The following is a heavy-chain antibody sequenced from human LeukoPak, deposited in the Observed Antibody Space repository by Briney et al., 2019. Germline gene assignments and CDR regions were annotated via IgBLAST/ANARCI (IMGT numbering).Heavy chain of an antibody. V-gene: IGHV3-20*04. D-gene: IGHD2-2*01. Sequence: PGGSLRLSCAASGFTFDGYGMSWVRQAPGKGLEWVSGLNWNGGSTGYADSVKGRFTISRDNAKNSLYLQMNSLRAEDTALYYCARALGGSSTSFPNDYWGQGTLVTVSS. CDR2: LNWNGGST. J-gene: IGHJ4*02. CDR3: ARALGGSSTSFPNDY. CDR1: GFTFDGYG.